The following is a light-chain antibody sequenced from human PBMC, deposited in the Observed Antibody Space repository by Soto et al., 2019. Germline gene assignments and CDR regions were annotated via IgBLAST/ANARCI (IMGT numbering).Light chain of an antibody. CDR2: EVN. V-gene: IGLV2-14*01. CDR1: ISDVGGYNY. Sequence: QSVLAQPSSVSGSPGQSITISCTGTISDVGGYNYVSWYQQHPGKAPKLMIYEVNNRPSGVSNRFYGSKSGNTASLTISGLQAEDEGDYYCSSYTDSSTLGVFGTGTKVTV. CDR3: SSYTDSSTLGV. J-gene: IGLJ1*01.